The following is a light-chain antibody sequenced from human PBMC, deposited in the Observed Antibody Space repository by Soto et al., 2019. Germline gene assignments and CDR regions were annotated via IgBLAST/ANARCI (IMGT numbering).Light chain of an antibody. V-gene: IGLV2-14*01. J-gene: IGLJ1*01. CDR2: TVI. CDR3: SSFTTDSTYV. CDR1: SSDVGANIF. Sequence: QSVLTQPASVSGSPGQSITISCTGTSSDVGANIFVSWYQQHPGKVPKLMIYTVISRPSGVSQRFSGSKSGNTASLTISGLQAEDEADYYCSSFTTDSTYVFGTGTKVTVL.